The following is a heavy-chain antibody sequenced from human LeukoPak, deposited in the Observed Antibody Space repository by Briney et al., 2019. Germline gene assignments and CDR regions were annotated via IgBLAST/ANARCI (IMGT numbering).Heavy chain of an antibody. D-gene: IGHD4-11*01. Sequence: GGTLRLSCAGSGFIFSSYGINWVRQAPGKGREWVSVISGNGSDTYYSDSVKGRFTISRDNSKNTLYLQMNSLRAEDTAIYYCASRTTYADYWGQGTLVTVSS. CDR3: ASRTTYADY. CDR1: GFIFSSYG. V-gene: IGHV3-23*01. CDR2: ISGNGSDT. J-gene: IGHJ4*02.